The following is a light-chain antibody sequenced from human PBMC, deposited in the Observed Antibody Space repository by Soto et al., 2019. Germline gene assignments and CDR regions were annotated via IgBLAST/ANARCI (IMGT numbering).Light chain of an antibody. J-gene: IGKJ4*01. CDR1: QSISYW. CDR3: QQYESYSLT. V-gene: IGKV1-5*01. Sequence: QMTQSPSPLSASIGDRVTITCRASQSISYWLAWYRQRPGKAPQLLIYDASTLQSGVPSRFSGSRSGTEFTLTITNLQPDDFATYYCQQYESYSLTFGGGTKVDIK. CDR2: DAS.